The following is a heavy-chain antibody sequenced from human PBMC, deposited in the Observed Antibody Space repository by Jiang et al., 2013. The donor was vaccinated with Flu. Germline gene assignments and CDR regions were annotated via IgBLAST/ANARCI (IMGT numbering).Heavy chain of an antibody. J-gene: IGHJ4*02. Sequence: GRSLRLSCAASGFTFSSYAMHWVRQAPGKGLEWVAVISYDGSNKYYADSVKGRFTISRDNSKNTLYLQMNSLRAEDTAVYYCARDYSSGYYFDYWGQGTLVTVSS. D-gene: IGHD6-19*01. CDR3: ARDYSSGYYFDY. CDR2: ISYDGSNK. V-gene: IGHV3-30-3*01. CDR1: GFTFSSYA.